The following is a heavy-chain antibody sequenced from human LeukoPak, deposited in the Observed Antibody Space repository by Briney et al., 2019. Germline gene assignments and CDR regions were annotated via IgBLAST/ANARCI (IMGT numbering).Heavy chain of an antibody. Sequence: PGGSLRLSXAASGFTFSSYSMNWVRQAPGKGLEWVSSISSSSSYIYYADSVKGRFTISRDNAKNSLYLQMNSLRAEDTAVYYCARGDDYDILTGYANLFDYWGPGTLVTVSS. D-gene: IGHD3-9*01. CDR3: ARGDDYDILTGYANLFDY. J-gene: IGHJ4*02. V-gene: IGHV3-21*01. CDR2: ISSSSSYI. CDR1: GFTFSSYS.